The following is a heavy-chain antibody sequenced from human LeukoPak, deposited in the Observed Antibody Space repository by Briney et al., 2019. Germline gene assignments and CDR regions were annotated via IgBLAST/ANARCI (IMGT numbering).Heavy chain of an antibody. V-gene: IGHV4-59*08. CDR3: ARHGSGWSFDY. CDR1: GGSISGYY. Sequence: SETLSLTCTVSGGSISGYYWSWIWQPPGKGLEWIGYISYSGSTNYNPSLKSRVSISVDTSKNQFSLNLNSVTAAGTAVFYCARHGSGWSFDYWGQGTLVTVSS. D-gene: IGHD6-19*01. CDR2: ISYSGST. J-gene: IGHJ4*02.